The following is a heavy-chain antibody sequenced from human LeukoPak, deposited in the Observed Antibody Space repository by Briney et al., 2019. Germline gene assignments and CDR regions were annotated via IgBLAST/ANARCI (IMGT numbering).Heavy chain of an antibody. CDR1: GYTFTSYG. Sequence: ASVKVSCKASGYTFTSYGISWVRQAPGQGLEWMGWISAYNGNTNYAQKLQGRVTMTTDTSTSTAYMELRSLRSDDTAVYYCARTDYDILTGYYPPGRPYYYYYGMDVWGQGTTVTVSS. J-gene: IGHJ6*02. D-gene: IGHD3-9*01. CDR2: ISAYNGNT. V-gene: IGHV1-18*01. CDR3: ARTDYDILTGYYPPGRPYYYYYGMDV.